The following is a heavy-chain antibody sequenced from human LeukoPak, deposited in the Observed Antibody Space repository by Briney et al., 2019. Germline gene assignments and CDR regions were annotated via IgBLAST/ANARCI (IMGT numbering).Heavy chain of an antibody. D-gene: IGHD3-10*01. CDR1: GFSFSTYA. Sequence: PGGSQRLSCAASGFSFSTYAMSWVRQAPGKGLEWVSGISGSGVDTHYADSVKGRFRISRDNSKNTLYLQSNSLRAEDTAVYYCASGTYRLGDYWGLGTLVTVSS. CDR3: ASGTYRLGDY. V-gene: IGHV3-23*01. J-gene: IGHJ4*02. CDR2: ISGSGVDT.